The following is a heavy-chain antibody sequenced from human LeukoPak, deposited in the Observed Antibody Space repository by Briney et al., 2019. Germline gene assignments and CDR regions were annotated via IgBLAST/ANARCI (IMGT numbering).Heavy chain of an antibody. CDR3: ATEWIDSSGYYQSGGDAFDI. V-gene: IGHV3-53*01. D-gene: IGHD3-22*01. CDR2: IYSGGST. Sequence: GGSLRLSCAASGFTVSSNYMSWVRQAPGKGLEWVSVIYSGGSTYYADSVKGRFTISRDNSKNTLHLQMNSLRAEDTAVYYCATEWIDSSGYYQSGGDAFDIWGQGTMVTVSS. J-gene: IGHJ3*02. CDR1: GFTVSSNY.